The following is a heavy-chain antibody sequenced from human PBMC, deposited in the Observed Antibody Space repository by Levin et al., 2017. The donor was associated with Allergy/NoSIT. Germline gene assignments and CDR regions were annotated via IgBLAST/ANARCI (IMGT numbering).Heavy chain of an antibody. CDR1: GYAFKSYW. CDR3: ARYRTTIVGSTTSPFDF. J-gene: IGHJ4*02. CDR2: IYPGDSET. Sequence: NAGGSLRLSCKTSGYAFKSYWIGWVRQMPGKGLEWMGIIYPGDSETRYGPSFQGQVTISADKSTSTAYLQWGSLKASDTAMYYCARYRTTIVGSTTSPFDFWGQGTRVTVSS. V-gene: IGHV5-51*01. D-gene: IGHD1-26*01.